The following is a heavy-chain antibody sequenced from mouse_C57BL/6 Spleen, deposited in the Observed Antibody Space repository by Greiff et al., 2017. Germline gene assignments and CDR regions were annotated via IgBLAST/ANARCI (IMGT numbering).Heavy chain of an antibody. CDR1: GYTFTSYW. CDR3: AREGYSNYGRLDY. D-gene: IGHD2-5*01. CDR2: IDPSDSYT. V-gene: IGHV1-59*01. Sequence: QVQLQQPGAELVRPGTSVKLSCKASGYTFTSYWMHWVKQRPGQGLEWIGVIDPSDSYTNYNQKFKGKATLTVDTSSSTAYMQLSSLTSEDSAVYDCAREGYSNYGRLDYWGQGTTLTVSS. J-gene: IGHJ2*01.